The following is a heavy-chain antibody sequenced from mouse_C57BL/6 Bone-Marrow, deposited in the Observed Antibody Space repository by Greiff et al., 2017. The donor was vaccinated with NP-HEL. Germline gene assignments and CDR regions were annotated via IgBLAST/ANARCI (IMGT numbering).Heavy chain of an antibody. CDR2: ISDGGSYT. CDR3: ARDAGSYYFDY. V-gene: IGHV5-4*01. CDR1: GFTFSSYA. Sequence: DVMLVESGGGLVKPGGSLKLSCAASGFTFSSYAMSWVRQTPEKRLEWVATISDGGSYTYYPDNVKGRFTISRDNAKNNLYLQMSHLKSEDTAMYYCARDAGSYYFDYWGQGTTLTVSS. J-gene: IGHJ2*01.